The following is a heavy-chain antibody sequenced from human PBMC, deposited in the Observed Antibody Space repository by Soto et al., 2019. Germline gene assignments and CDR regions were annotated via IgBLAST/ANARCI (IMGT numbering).Heavy chain of an antibody. D-gene: IGHD4-17*01. Sequence: GGSLRLSCAASGFTFSSYGMHWVRQAPGKGLEWVAVIWYDGSNKYYADSVKGRFTISRDNSKNTLYLQMNSLRAEDTAVYYCARDLPLPPDYGDYSSYFDYWGQGTLVTVSS. CDR3: ARDLPLPPDYGDYSSYFDY. CDR2: IWYDGSNK. J-gene: IGHJ4*02. V-gene: IGHV3-33*01. CDR1: GFTFSSYG.